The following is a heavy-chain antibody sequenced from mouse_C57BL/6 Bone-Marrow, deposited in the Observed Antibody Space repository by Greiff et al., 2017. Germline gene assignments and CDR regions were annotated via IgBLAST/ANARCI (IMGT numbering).Heavy chain of an antibody. CDR1: GYTFTSYW. CDR2: IYPGNSDT. CDR3: TRNYKGYYAMDY. V-gene: IGHV1-5*01. Sequence: VQLQQSGTVLARPGASVKMSCKTSGYTFTSYWMHWVKQRPGQGLEWIGAIYPGNSDTSYNQKLKGKAKLTAVTSASTAYMELSSLTNEDSAVYYCTRNYKGYYAMDYWGQGTSVTVSS. D-gene: IGHD2-12*01. J-gene: IGHJ4*01.